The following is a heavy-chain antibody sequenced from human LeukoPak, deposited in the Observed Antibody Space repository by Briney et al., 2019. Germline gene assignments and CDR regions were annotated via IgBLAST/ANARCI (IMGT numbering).Heavy chain of an antibody. D-gene: IGHD4-11*01. CDR1: GFTVSSNY. CDR3: ARVGQSHDAFDI. CDR2: IYSGGST. J-gene: IGHJ3*02. V-gene: IGHV3-53*01. Sequence: GRSLRLSCAASGFTVSSNYMSWVRQAPGKGLEWVSVIYSGGSTYYADSVKGRFTISRDNSKNTLYLQMNSLRAEDTAVYYCARVGQSHDAFDIWGQGTMVTVSS.